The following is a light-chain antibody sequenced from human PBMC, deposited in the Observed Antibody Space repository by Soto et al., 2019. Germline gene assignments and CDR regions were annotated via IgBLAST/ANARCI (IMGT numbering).Light chain of an antibody. CDR2: DVS. V-gene: IGLV2-14*01. CDR1: SSDVGGSNY. Sequence: QSALTQPASVSGSPGQSITISCTGTSSDVGGSNYVSWYQQLPGKAPKLMIYDVSDRPSGVSNRFSGSKSGTTASLTISGLQAEAEADYYCSSYTSSSLYVFGTGTKLTVL. J-gene: IGLJ1*01. CDR3: SSYTSSSLYV.